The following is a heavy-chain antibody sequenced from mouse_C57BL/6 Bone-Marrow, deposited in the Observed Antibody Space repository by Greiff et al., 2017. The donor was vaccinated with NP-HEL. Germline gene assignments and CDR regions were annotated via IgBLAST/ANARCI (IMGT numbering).Heavy chain of an antibody. CDR2: IYPRSGNT. J-gene: IGHJ3*01. CDR1: GYTFTSYG. Sequence: VKLQESGAELARPGASVKLSCKASGYTFTSYGISWVKQRTGQGLEWIGEIYPRSGNTYYNEKFKGKATLTADKSSSTAYMELRSLTSEDSAVYFCARGDLIYYYGSSSAWFAYWGQGTLVTVSA. D-gene: IGHD1-1*01. V-gene: IGHV1-81*01. CDR3: ARGDLIYYYGSSSAWFAY.